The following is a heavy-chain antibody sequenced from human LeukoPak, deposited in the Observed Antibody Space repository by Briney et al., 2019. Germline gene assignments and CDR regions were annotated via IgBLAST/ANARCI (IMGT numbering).Heavy chain of an antibody. D-gene: IGHD6-13*01. CDR3: ARVKGARAAAGTAFDY. V-gene: IGHV3-21*01. CDR2: ISSSSSYI. J-gene: IGHJ4*02. CDR1: GFTFSSYS. Sequence: GGSLRLSCAASGFTFSSYSMNWVRQAPGKGLEWVSSISSSSSYIYYADSVKGRFTISRDNAKNSLYLQMNNLRAEDTAVYYCARVKGARAAAGTAFDYWGQGTLVTVSS.